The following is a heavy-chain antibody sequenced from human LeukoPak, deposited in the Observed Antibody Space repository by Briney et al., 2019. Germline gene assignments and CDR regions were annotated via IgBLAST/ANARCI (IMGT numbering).Heavy chain of an antibody. D-gene: IGHD2-15*01. CDR1: GFSFSTYN. V-gene: IGHV3-13*01. CDR3: ATARSGGIYDY. J-gene: IGHJ4*02. CDR2: IGTSSDT. Sequence: PGGSLRLSCAASGFSFSTYNMHWVRQAAGQTLEWVSAIGTSSDTYYPVYVKGRFTISRENAKNSLYLQMNSLQIEDTAVYYCATARSGGIYDYWGLGTLVTVSS.